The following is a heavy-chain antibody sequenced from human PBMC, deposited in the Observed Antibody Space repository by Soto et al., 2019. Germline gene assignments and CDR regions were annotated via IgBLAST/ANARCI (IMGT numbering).Heavy chain of an antibody. CDR3: ARNMSGGTYNYYYGLDV. Sequence: EVQLLESGGGLGQPGGSLRLSCAASGFTFSSYAMTWVRQAPGRGLEWVSAISGSGSPTYYADSVKGRFTISRDNSKNTLSLQMNSRRADDTAVYYCARNMSGGTYNYYYGLDVWGQGTTVTVSS. CDR2: ISGSGSPT. J-gene: IGHJ6*02. D-gene: IGHD1-26*01. CDR1: GFTFSSYA. V-gene: IGHV3-23*01.